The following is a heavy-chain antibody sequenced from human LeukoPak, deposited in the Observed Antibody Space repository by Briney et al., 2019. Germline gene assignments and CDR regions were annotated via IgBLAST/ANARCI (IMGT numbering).Heavy chain of an antibody. D-gene: IGHD2-2*01. Sequence: ASVKVSCKASGYTFTGYYMHWVRQAPGQGLEWMGWINPNSGGTNYAQKFQGRVTMTRDTSISTAYMELSRLRSGDTAVYYCARSVVVVPAAISSYWGQGTLVTVSS. J-gene: IGHJ4*02. V-gene: IGHV1-2*02. CDR3: ARSVVVVPAAISSY. CDR1: GYTFTGYY. CDR2: INPNSGGT.